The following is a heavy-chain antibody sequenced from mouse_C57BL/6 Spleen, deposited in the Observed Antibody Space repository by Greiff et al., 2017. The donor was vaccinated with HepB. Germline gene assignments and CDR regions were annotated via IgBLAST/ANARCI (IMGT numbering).Heavy chain of an antibody. V-gene: IGHV1-74*01. CDR2: IHPSDSDT. J-gene: IGHJ1*03. CDR1: GYTFTSYW. D-gene: IGHD1-1*01. Sequence: QVQLQQPGAELVKPGASVKVSCKASGYTFTSYWMHWVKQRPGQGLEWIGRIHPSDSDTNYNQKFKGKATLTVDKSSSTAYMQLSSLTSEDSAVYYCAMPVTVVAWYFDVWAQGPRSPSPQ. CDR3: AMPVTVVAWYFDV.